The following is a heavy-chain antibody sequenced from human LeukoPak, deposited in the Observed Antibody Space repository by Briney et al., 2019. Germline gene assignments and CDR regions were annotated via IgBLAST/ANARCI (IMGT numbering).Heavy chain of an antibody. V-gene: IGHV3-21*01. CDR2: ISSSSSYI. J-gene: IGHJ3*02. D-gene: IGHD6-19*01. CDR3: ARARYSSGWYVGWSPNDAFDI. CDR1: GFTFSSYS. Sequence: PGGSLRLSCAASGFTFSSYSMNWVRQAPGKGLEWVSSISSSSSYIYYADSVKGRFTISRDNAKNSLYLQMNSLRAEDTAVYYCARARYSSGWYVGWSPNDAFDIWGQGTMVTVSS.